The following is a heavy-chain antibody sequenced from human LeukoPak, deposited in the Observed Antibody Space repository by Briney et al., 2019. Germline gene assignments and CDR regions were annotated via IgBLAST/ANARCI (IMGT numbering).Heavy chain of an antibody. Sequence: SETLSLTCTVSGGSIRSSYYYWGWIRQPPGKGLEWIGSIYDSGSTYYNPSLKSRVTISVDTSKNQFSLKLNSVTAADTAVYYCARNLGSGFDYWGQGTLVTVSS. CDR2: IYDSGST. J-gene: IGHJ4*02. CDR1: GGSIRSSYYY. D-gene: IGHD2-15*01. CDR3: ARNLGSGFDY. V-gene: IGHV4-39*01.